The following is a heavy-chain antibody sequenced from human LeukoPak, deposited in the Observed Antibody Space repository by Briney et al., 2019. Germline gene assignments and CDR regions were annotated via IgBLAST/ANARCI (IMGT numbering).Heavy chain of an antibody. D-gene: IGHD3-9*01. CDR2: IYISGST. CDR1: DDSLSSSSYY. V-gene: IGHV4-61*02. Sequence: PSKTLSLTCSVSDDSLSSSSYYWGWIRQPAGKGLEWIGRIYISGSTNYNPPLKSRVTISVDTSKNQFSLKLSSVTAADTAVYYCARGGANSDFDWLSPSNWFDPWGQGTLVTVSS. CDR3: ARGGANSDFDWLSPSNWFDP. J-gene: IGHJ5*02.